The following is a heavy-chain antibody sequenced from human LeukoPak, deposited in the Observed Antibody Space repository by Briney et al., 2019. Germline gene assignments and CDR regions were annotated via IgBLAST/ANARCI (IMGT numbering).Heavy chain of an antibody. CDR1: GGSISSSSYY. CDR3: ASPRYWYSSGWHA. J-gene: IGHJ5*02. CDR2: IYYSRST. V-gene: IGHV4-39*01. D-gene: IGHD6-19*01. Sequence: PSETLSLTCTVSGGSISSSSYYWGWIRQPPGKGLEWIGSIYYSRSTYYNPSLKSRVTISVDTSKDQFSLKLSSVTAADTAVYYCASPRYWYSSGWHAWGQGTLVTVSS.